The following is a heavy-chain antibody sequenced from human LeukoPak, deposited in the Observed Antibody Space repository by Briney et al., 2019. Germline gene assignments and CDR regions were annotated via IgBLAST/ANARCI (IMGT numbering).Heavy chain of an antibody. D-gene: IGHD3-10*01. Sequence: GGSLRLSCAASGFTFSTYGMHWVRQAPSEGLEWAAVISSGGSDKFYADSVKGRFTISRDNSKNTLYLQMNSLRAEDTALYYCAKDGYGSGSYYWFDYWGQGTLVTVSS. CDR1: GFTFSTYG. V-gene: IGHV3-30*18. J-gene: IGHJ4*02. CDR3: AKDGYGSGSYYWFDY. CDR2: ISSGGSDK.